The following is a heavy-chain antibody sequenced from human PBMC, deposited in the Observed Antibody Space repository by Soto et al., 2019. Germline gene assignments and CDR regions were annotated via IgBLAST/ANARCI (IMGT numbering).Heavy chain of an antibody. CDR1: GYSFTSYW. V-gene: IGHV5-51*01. CDR2: IYPGDSDT. D-gene: IGHD3-22*01. CDR3: ARELLIYDYYDSSGYDY. J-gene: IGHJ4*02. Sequence: PGESLKISCKGSGYSFTSYWIGWVRQMPGKGLEWMGIIYPGDSDTRYSPSFQGQVTISAGKSISTAYLQWSSLKASDTAMYYCARELLIYDYYDSSGYDYWGQGTLVTVSS.